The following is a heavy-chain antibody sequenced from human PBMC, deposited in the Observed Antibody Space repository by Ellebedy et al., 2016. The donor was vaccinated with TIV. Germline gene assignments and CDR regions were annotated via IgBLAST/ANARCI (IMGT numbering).Heavy chain of an antibody. J-gene: IGHJ5*02. CDR1: GASISGYY. CDR3: ARHPDSSNWYMVWWFDP. Sequence: MPSETLSLTCTVSGASISGYYWGWIRQPPGKGLEWIGSLYYSGSTYYNPSLKSRVTISVDTSKNQFSLKLSSVTAADTAVYYCARHPDSSNWYMVWWFDPWGQGTLVTVSS. CDR2: LYYSGST. V-gene: IGHV4-39*01. D-gene: IGHD6-13*01.